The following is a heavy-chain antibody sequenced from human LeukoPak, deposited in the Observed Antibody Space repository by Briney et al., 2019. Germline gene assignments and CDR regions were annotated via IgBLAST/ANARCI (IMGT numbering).Heavy chain of an antibody. D-gene: IGHD5-18*01. CDR2: INHSGST. V-gene: IGHV4-34*01. CDR1: GGSFSGYY. J-gene: IGHJ4*02. CDR3: ASGKYSYGYYFDY. Sequence: SDTLSLTCAVYGGSFSGYYWSWIRQPPGKGLEWIGEINHSGSTNYNPSLKSRVTISVDTSKNQFSLKLSSVTAADTAVYYCASGKYSYGYYFDYWGQGTLVTVSS.